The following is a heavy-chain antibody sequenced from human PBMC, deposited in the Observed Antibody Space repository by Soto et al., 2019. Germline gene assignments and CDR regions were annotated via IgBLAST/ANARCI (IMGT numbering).Heavy chain of an antibody. D-gene: IGHD2-21*02. CDR2: ISSSSSYI. CDR3: ARDSDIVVVTAISSWFDP. J-gene: IGHJ5*02. Sequence: GGSLRLSCAASGFTFSSYSMNWVRQAPGKGLEWVSSISSSSSYIYYADSVKGRFTISRDNAKNSLYLQMNSLRAEDTAVYYCARDSDIVVVTAISSWFDPWGQGTLVTVSS. V-gene: IGHV3-21*01. CDR1: GFTFSSYS.